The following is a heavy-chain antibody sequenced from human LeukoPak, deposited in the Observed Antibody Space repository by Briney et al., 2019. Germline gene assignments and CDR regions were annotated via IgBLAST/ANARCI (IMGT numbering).Heavy chain of an antibody. CDR1: GGSISSHKC. Sequence: SETLSLTCAVSGGSISSHKCWSWVRQPPGRRLEWSREIYHSGSTNYNPSLKSRVTISVDTSKNQFSLKLSSVTAADTAVYYCARDPQYYDFWSGYGYYGMDVWGQGTTVTVSS. D-gene: IGHD3-3*01. J-gene: IGHJ6*02. CDR2: IYHSGST. CDR3: ARDPQYYDFWSGYGYYGMDV. V-gene: IGHV4-4*02.